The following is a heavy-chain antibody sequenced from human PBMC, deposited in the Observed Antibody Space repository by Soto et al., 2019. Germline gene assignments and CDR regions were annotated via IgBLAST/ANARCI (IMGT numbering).Heavy chain of an antibody. CDR1: AYTFTTYA. Sequence: ASVKVACKASAYTFTTYAMHWVRQAPGQRLEWMGWINPGNGITKYSQKFQGRVTITRDTSASTAYMELSSLRSEDTAVYYCARVYCSGGRCYGIDYWGQGTLVTVSS. CDR3: ARVYCSGGRCYGIDY. CDR2: INPGNGIT. J-gene: IGHJ4*02. D-gene: IGHD2-15*01. V-gene: IGHV1-3*01.